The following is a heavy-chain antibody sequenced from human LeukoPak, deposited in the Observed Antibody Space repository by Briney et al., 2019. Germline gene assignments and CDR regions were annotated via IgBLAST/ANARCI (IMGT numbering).Heavy chain of an antibody. CDR2: INSDGSST. V-gene: IGHV3-74*01. CDR1: GSTFSSYR. Sequence: GGSLRLSCAASGSTFSSYRMHWVRQAPGKGLVWVSRINSDGSSTSYADSVKGRFTISRDNAKNTLYLQMNSLRAEDTAVFYCARSGTPYSSSWAGIDYWGQGTLVTVSS. J-gene: IGHJ4*02. CDR3: ARSGTPYSSSWAGIDY. D-gene: IGHD6-13*01.